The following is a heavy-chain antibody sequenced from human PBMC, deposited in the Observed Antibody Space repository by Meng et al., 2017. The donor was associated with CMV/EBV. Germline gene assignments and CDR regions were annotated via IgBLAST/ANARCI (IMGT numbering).Heavy chain of an antibody. D-gene: IGHD2-2*02. CDR1: GFTFSSYD. J-gene: IGHJ6*02. V-gene: IGHV3-33*06. CDR3: AKNVGPAAIGYYYYYGMDV. Sequence: GESLKISCAASGFTFSSYDMHWVRQAPGKGLEWVAVIWYDGSNKYYADSVKGRFTISRDNSKNTLYLQMNSLRAEDTAVYYCAKNVGPAAIGYYYYYGMDVWGQGTTVTVSS. CDR2: IWYDGSNK.